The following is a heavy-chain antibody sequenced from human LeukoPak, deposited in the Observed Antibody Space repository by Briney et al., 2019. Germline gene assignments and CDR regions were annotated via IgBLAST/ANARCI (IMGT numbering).Heavy chain of an antibody. D-gene: IGHD4-17*01. Sequence: PGRSLRLSCAASGFTFSSYAMHWVRQAPGKGLEWVAVISYDGSNKYYADSVKGRFTISRDNSKNTLYLQMNSLRAEDTAVYYCAKANGDYLIDYWGQGTLVTVSS. CDR3: AKANGDYLIDY. CDR1: GFTFSSYA. V-gene: IGHV3-30-3*01. CDR2: ISYDGSNK. J-gene: IGHJ4*02.